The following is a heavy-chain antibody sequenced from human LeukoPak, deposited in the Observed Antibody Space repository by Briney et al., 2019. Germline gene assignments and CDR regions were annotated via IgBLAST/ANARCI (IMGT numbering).Heavy chain of an antibody. CDR3: ATIRPGGGSYQVY. Sequence: SETLSLTCTVSGGSISSSSYYWGWIRQPPGKGLEWIGSIYYSGSTYYNPSLKSRVTISVDTSKNQFSLKLSSVTAADTAVYYCATIRPGGGSYQVYWGQGTLVTVSS. J-gene: IGHJ4*02. D-gene: IGHD1-26*01. V-gene: IGHV4-39*07. CDR2: IYYSGST. CDR1: GGSISSSSYY.